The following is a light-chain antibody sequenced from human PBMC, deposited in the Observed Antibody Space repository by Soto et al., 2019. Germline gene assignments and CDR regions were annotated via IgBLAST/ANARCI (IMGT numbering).Light chain of an antibody. V-gene: IGKV4-1*01. Sequence: DIVMTQSPDSLAVSLGERATINCKSSQSILSNSKNYLAWFQQKPGQPPKLLIYWASTRESGVPERFSGSGSETDFTLTISSLQAEDVAVYYCQQYHSDPITFGQGTRLEIK. CDR1: QSILSNSKNY. J-gene: IGKJ5*01. CDR3: QQYHSDPIT. CDR2: WAS.